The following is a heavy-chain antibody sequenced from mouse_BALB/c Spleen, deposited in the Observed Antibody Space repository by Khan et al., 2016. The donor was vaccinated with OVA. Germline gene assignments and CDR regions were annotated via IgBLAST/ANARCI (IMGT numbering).Heavy chain of an antibody. CDR3: TRNREPDYFDY. Sequence: QVQLQQSGPGLVAPSQSLSITCTVPGFSLTSHGVHCVRQPPGKGLEWLGVILAGGSTNYNSALMSRLSISKDSSKSQVFLKMNSLQTDDTAMYYCTRNREPDYFDYWGQGTTLTVSS. V-gene: IGHV2-9*02. CDR2: ILAGGST. J-gene: IGHJ2*01. CDR1: GFSLTSHG.